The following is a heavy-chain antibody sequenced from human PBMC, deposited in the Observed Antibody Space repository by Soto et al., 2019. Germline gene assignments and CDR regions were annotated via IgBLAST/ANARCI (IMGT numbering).Heavy chain of an antibody. J-gene: IGHJ4*02. CDR3: ARLNNVLLWFGELTEFDY. CDR1: GFTFSNYA. CDR2: ISGSGGST. D-gene: IGHD3-10*01. Sequence: PGGSLRLSWAASGFTFSNYAMSLVRQAPGKGLEWVSAISGSGGSTYYADSVKGRFTISRDNSKNTLYLQMNSLRAEDTAVYYCARLNNVLLWFGELTEFDYWGQGTLVTVSS. V-gene: IGHV3-23*01.